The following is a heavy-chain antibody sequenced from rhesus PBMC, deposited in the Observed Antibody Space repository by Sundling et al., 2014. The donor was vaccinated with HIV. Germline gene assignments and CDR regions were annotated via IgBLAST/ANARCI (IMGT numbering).Heavy chain of an antibody. Sequence: EVQLVETGGGLVHPGGSLKLSCAASGFTFSSYGISWVRQAPGKGLEWVSAINSGGGSTYYADSVKGRFTISRDNSKNTLSLQMNSLRAEDTAVYYCAKKGYGMWYFDYWGQGSPGHRLL. CDR2: INSGGGST. CDR3: AKKGYGMWYFDY. CDR1: GFTFSSYG. V-gene: IGHV3S42*01. D-gene: IGHD1-32*01. J-gene: IGHJ4*01.